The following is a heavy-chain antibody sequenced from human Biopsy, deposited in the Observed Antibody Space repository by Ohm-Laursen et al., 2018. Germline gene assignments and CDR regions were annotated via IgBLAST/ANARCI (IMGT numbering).Heavy chain of an antibody. CDR2: IYYTGCT. Sequence: SETLSLTCTVSRDSISNYYWTWIRQSPGKGLEWIGYIYYTGCTNYNPSVKSRVTISVDTSKNQSSLKLNSVTAADTAVYFCARDSRGGHLNTTLITGKNLDSWGQGILVTVSS. J-gene: IGHJ4*02. D-gene: IGHD3-16*01. CDR3: ARDSRGGHLNTTLITGKNLDS. V-gene: IGHV4-59*01. CDR1: RDSISNYY.